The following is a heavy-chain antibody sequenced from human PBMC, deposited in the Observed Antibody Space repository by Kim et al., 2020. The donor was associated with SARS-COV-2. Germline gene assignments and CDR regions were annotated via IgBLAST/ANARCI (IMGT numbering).Heavy chain of an antibody. V-gene: IGHV3-53*01. CDR2: IHGDGTT. J-gene: IGHJ3*02. CDR1: EFSVTSNY. Sequence: GGSLRLSCVASEFSVTSNYMNWVRQAPGKGLEWVSVIHGDGTTYYADSVKGRFTISRDNSKNTLYLQMNSLRAEDTALHYCAKERDAFDMWGQGTMVTVSS. CDR3: AKERDAFDM.